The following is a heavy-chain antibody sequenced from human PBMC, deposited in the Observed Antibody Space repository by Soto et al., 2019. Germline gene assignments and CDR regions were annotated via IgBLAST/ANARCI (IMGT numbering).Heavy chain of an antibody. CDR2: IYYSGST. V-gene: IGHV4-31*03. D-gene: IGHD2-21*01. Sequence: TLSLTCTVSGGSISSGGYYWSWVRQHPGKGLEWIGYIYYSGSTYYNPSLKSRVTISVDTSKNQFSLKLSSVTAADTAVYYCARGDGGDAFDLWGQGTLVTVSS. CDR1: GGSISSGGYY. J-gene: IGHJ3*01. CDR3: ARGDGGDAFDL.